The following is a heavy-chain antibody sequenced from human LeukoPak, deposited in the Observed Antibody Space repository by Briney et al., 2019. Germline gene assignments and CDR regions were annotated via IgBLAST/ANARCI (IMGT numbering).Heavy chain of an antibody. CDR3: ARGLNYYDSSGYSIFDY. CDR2: IIPIFGTA. J-gene: IGHJ4*02. D-gene: IGHD3-22*01. CDR1: GGTFSSYA. V-gene: IGHV1-69*13. Sequence: SVKVSXKASGGTFSSYAISWVRQAPGQGLEWMGGIIPIFGTANYAQKFQGRVTITADESTSTAYMELSSLRSEDTAVYYCARGLNYYDSSGYSIFDYWGQGTLVTVSS.